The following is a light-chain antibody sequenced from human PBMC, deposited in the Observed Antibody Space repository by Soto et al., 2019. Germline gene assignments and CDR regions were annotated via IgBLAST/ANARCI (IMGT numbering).Light chain of an antibody. CDR1: QSVSSRY. CDR2: DAS. J-gene: IGKJ2*01. CDR3: QQYGNFPPNT. Sequence: EIVLTQSPATLTLSPGDRATLSCGASQSVSSRYLAWYQQKPGLAPRLLIYDASTRATGIPDRFSGSVSGTDFTLTISRLEPEDFAMYYCQQYGNFPPNTFGQGTKLEIK. V-gene: IGKV3D-20*01.